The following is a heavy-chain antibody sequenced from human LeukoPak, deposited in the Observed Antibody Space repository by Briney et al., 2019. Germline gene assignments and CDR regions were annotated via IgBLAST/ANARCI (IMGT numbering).Heavy chain of an antibody. Sequence: PGGSLRLSCAASGFTFSNYAMSWVRQAPGKGLEWVSGISGSGGSTSYADSVKGRFTISRDNSKNTLSLQMNSLRVEDTALYYCAKMVAAGNMYPLRPQHWGQGTLVTVSS. D-gene: IGHD6-13*01. CDR1: GFTFSNYA. CDR2: ISGSGGST. CDR3: AKMVAAGNMYPLRPQH. V-gene: IGHV3-23*01. J-gene: IGHJ1*01.